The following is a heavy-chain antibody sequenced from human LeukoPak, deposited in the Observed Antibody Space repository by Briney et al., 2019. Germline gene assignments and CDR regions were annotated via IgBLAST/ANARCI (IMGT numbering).Heavy chain of an antibody. CDR2: IIPIFGTE. CDR1: RCTFSSYS. J-gene: IGHJ4*02. CDR3: AKAPRLRWPNDY. D-gene: IGHD4-23*01. Sequence: ASVKVCCKASRCTFSSYSISWVRQAPGQGLEWMGGIIPIFGTENYAQKYQGRVTITANEFTSTAYMELSSLRAEDTAVYYCAKAPRLRWPNDYWGQGTLVTVSS. V-gene: IGHV1-69*01.